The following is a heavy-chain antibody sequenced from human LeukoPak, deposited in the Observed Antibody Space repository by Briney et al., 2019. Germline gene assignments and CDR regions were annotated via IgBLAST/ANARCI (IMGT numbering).Heavy chain of an antibody. CDR1: GFTFSSYE. J-gene: IGHJ3*02. V-gene: IGHV3-48*03. CDR2: ISSSGSTI. D-gene: IGHD3-22*01. CDR3: ARGRITMTHNDAFDI. Sequence: PGGSLRLSCAASGFTFSSYEMNWVRQAPGKGLEWVSYISSSGSTIYYADSVKGRFTISRDNAKNSLYLQMNSLRAEDTAVYYCARGRITMTHNDAFDIWGQGTMVTVSS.